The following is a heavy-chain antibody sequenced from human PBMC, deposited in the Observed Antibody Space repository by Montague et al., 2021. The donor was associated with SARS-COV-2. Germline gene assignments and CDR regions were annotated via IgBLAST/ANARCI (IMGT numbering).Heavy chain of an antibody. D-gene: IGHD3-10*01. CDR2: IYYSGST. Sequence: TLSLTCTVSGGSISSGGYYWSWIRQHPGKGLEWIGYIYYSGSTYYNPSLKSRVTISVDTSKNQFSLKLSSVTAADTAVYYCARDKVYGSGRGPREGRYYYYYYGMDVWGQGTTVTASS. CDR3: ARDKVYGSGRGPREGRYYYYYYGMDV. J-gene: IGHJ6*02. V-gene: IGHV4-31*03. CDR1: GGSISSGGYY.